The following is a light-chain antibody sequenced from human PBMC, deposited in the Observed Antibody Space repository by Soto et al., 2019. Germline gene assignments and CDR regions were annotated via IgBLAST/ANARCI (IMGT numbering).Light chain of an antibody. V-gene: IGLV4-69*01. CDR1: SGHSSYA. J-gene: IGLJ2*01. Sequence: QTVVTQSASASASLGASVKLTCTLSSGHSSYAIAWHQQQPEKGPRYLMKLNSDGSHSKGDGIPDRFSGTSSGAERYLTISSLQSEDEADYYCQTWGTGIRVFGGGSQLTVL. CDR3: QTWGTGIRV. CDR2: LNSDGSH.